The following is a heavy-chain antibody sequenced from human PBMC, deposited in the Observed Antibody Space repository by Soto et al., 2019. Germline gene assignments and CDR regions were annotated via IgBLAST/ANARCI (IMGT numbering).Heavy chain of an antibody. CDR1: GFICNHYV. D-gene: IGHD5-12*01. Sequence: QVQLVQSGPEVKKPGASMRVSCKASGFICNHYVINWVRQAPGQGLECVGGLSGESQNAHYAEKFHDRVTNTNFTSTTTSCLKVTRLPYDCLAVYFCARAGYDRSGHEEPQGGAFDVWGLGTVVTVSS. CDR2: LSGESQNA. J-gene: IGHJ3*01. CDR3: ARAGYDRSGHEEPQGGAFDV. V-gene: IGHV1-18*03.